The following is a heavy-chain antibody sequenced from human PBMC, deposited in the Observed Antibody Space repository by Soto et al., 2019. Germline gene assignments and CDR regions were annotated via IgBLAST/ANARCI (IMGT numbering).Heavy chain of an antibody. CDR1: GDSVTSGNYY. V-gene: IGHV4-61*01. D-gene: IGHD5-18*01. CDR2: IYYSGNT. Sequence: PSETLSLTCTVSGDSVTSGNYYWSWIRQPPGNGLEWIGYIYYSGNTNYSPSLKNRVTISLDTSKNQFSLNLNSVTAADTAVYYCERIPVDTYIIYWSDPWGQGTLVTVYS. CDR3: ERIPVDTYIIYWSDP. J-gene: IGHJ5*01.